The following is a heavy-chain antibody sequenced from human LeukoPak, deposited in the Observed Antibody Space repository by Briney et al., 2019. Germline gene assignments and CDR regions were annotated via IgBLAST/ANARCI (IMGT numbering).Heavy chain of an antibody. CDR2: IQYDGSNQ. J-gene: IGHJ5*02. CDR3: ARVQGGGFRTADS. D-gene: IGHD1-14*01. V-gene: IGHV3-30*02. Sequence: GGSLRLSCAASGFTFSSYGMHWVRQAPGKGLEWVAYIQYDGSNQQYADSVKGRFSISRDRSKNIPYLQMNSLRGEDTAMYYCARVQGGGFRTADSWGQGTLVTVSS. CDR1: GFTFSSYG.